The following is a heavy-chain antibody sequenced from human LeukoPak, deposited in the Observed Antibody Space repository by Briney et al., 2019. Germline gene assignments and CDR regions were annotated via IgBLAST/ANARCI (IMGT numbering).Heavy chain of an antibody. J-gene: IGHJ4*02. V-gene: IGHV4-39*07. CDR3: VRSVYYDSSGEVYYFDY. CDR2: INHSGST. D-gene: IGHD3-22*01. Sequence: PSETLSLTCTVTGGSISSGGYYWSWIRQPPGKGLEWIGEINHSGSTNYNPSLKSRVTISVDTSKNQFSLKLSSVTAADTAVYYCVRSVYYDSSGEVYYFDYWGQGTLVTVSS. CDR1: GGSISSGGYY.